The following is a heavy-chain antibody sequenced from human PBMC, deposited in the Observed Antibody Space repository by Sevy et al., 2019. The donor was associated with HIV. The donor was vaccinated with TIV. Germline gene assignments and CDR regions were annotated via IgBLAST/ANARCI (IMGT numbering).Heavy chain of an antibody. V-gene: IGHV3-11*01. CDR2: ISSSGSTI. Sequence: GGSLRLSYAASGFTFSDYYMSWIRQAPGKGLEWVSYISSSGSTIYYADSVKGRFTISRDNAKNSLYLQMNSLRAEDTAVYYCARDGYCSGGSCYGHAAFDIWGQGTMVTVSS. CDR1: GFTFSDYY. J-gene: IGHJ3*02. CDR3: ARDGYCSGGSCYGHAAFDI. D-gene: IGHD2-15*01.